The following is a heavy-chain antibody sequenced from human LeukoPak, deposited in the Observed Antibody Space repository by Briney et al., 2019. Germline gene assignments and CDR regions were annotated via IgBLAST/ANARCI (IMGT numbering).Heavy chain of an antibody. CDR1: GFTFSSYA. J-gene: IGHJ4*02. V-gene: IGHV3-23*01. D-gene: IGHD6-13*01. CDR2: ISGSGGRT. CDR3: AKDRGSSRSIYYFDY. Sequence: GGSLRLSCAASGFTFSSYAMSWVRQAPGKGLEWVSAISGSGGRTYYADSVKGRFTISRDNSMNTLYLQMNNLRAEDTAVYYCAKDRGSSRSIYYFDYWGQGTLVTVSS.